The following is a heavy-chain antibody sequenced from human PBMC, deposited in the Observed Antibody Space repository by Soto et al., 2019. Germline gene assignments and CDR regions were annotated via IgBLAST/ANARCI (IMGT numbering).Heavy chain of an antibody. CDR1: GFSVSSNY. J-gene: IGHJ4*02. CDR2: IYSGGST. D-gene: IGHD3-22*01. CDR3: ARAYYYDSSGPFDY. Sequence: GGSLRLSCAASGFSVSSNYMSWVRQAPGKGLEWVSVIYSGGSTYYADSVKGRFTISRDNSKNTLYLQMNSLKAEDTAVYYCARAYYYDSSGPFDYWGQGTLVFVSS. V-gene: IGHV3-66*01.